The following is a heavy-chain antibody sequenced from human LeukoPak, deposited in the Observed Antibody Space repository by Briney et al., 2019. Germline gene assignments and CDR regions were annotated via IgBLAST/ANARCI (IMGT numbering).Heavy chain of an antibody. CDR2: IYYSGST. CDR3: ARLSGGITMVRGSWDYYYYGMDV. V-gene: IGHV4-59*08. D-gene: IGHD3-10*01. CDR1: GGSISSYY. J-gene: IGHJ6*02. Sequence: SETLSLTCTVSGGSISSYYWSWIRQPPGKGLEWIGYIYYSGSTNYNPSLKSRVTISVDTSKNQFSLKLSSVTAADTAVYYCARLSGGITMVRGSWDYYYYGMDVWGQGTTVTASS.